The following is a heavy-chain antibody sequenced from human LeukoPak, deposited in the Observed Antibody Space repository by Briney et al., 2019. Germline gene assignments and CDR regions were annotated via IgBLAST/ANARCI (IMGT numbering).Heavy chain of an antibody. D-gene: IGHD1-26*01. CDR3: TGGSYFLSWFDP. V-gene: IGHV3-30-3*01. J-gene: IGHJ5*02. Sequence: GGSLRLSCAASGFTFSSYAMHWVRQAPGKGLEWVAVISYDGSNEYYADSVKGRFTISRDNSKNTLYLQMNSLRAEDTAVYYCTGGSYFLSWFDPWGQGTLVTVSS. CDR1: GFTFSSYA. CDR2: ISYDGSNE.